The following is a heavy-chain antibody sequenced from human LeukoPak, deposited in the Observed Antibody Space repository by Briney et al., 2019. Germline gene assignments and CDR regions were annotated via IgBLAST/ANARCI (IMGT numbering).Heavy chain of an antibody. V-gene: IGHV3-21*01. CDR1: GFTFSSYI. CDR2: ISSSLSYI. CDR3: ARNIAAAGPEDY. Sequence: GGSLRLSCEASGFTFSSYIMHWVRQAPGKGLEWVSSISSSLSYIYYADSVKGRFTISRDNAKNSLYLQMNSLRAEDTAVYYCARNIAAAGPEDYWGQGTLVTVSS. D-gene: IGHD6-13*01. J-gene: IGHJ4*02.